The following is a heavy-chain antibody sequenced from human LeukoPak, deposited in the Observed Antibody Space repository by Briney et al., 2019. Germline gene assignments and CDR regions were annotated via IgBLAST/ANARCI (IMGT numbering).Heavy chain of an antibody. Sequence: SVKVSCKASGGTFSSYAISWVRQAPGQGLEWMGRIIPILGIANYAQKFQGRVTITADKSTSTAYMELSSLRAEDTAVYYCAKGLHSSAWYLGSWGQGTLLTVSS. CDR3: AKGLHSSAWYLGS. V-gene: IGHV1-69*04. D-gene: IGHD6-19*01. CDR1: GGTFSSYA. CDR2: IIPILGIA. J-gene: IGHJ5*01.